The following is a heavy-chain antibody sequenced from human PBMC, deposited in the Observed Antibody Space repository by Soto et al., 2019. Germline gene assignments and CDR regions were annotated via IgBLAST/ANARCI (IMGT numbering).Heavy chain of an antibody. D-gene: IGHD5-12*01. CDR3: ARVGGYSGYERIY. Sequence: TSETLSLTCAVSGGSISSGGYSWSWIRQPPGKGLEWIGEIYHSGSTNYNPSLKSRVTISVDKSKNQFSLKLSSVTAADTAVYYCARVGGYSGYERIYWGQGTLVTVSS. CDR1: GGSISSGGYS. CDR2: IYHSGST. J-gene: IGHJ4*02. V-gene: IGHV4-30-2*01.